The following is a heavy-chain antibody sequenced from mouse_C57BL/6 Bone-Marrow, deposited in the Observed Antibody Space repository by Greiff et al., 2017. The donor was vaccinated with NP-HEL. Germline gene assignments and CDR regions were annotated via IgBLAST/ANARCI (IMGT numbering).Heavy chain of an antibody. CDR2: IDPAHGNT. CDR1: GFNIKNTS. J-gene: IGHJ1*03. V-gene: IGHV14-3*01. CDR3: ARSTMITRYWYFDV. Sequence: VQLKQSVAELVRPGASVKLSCTASGFNIKNTSMHWVKQRPEQGLEWIGRIDPAHGNTKYAPKFQGKATITADTASNTAYLQLSSLTSEDTAIYYCARSTMITRYWYFDVWGTGTTVTVSS. D-gene: IGHD2-4*01.